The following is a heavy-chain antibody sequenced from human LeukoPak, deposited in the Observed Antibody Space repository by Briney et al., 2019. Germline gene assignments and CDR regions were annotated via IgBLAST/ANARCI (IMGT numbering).Heavy chain of an antibody. J-gene: IGHJ3*02. CDR3: AKVEGRKWEQGGEVLAFDI. Sequence: PGGSLRLSCAASGFTFNFYSVSWVRQAPEKGLEWVSSISSGSYYIYYADSVRGRFTISRDNAKNSLYLQMNSLRAEDTGVYYSAKVEGRKWEQGGEVLAFDIWGQGTMVTVSS. V-gene: IGHV3-21*01. CDR2: ISSGSYYI. CDR1: GFTFNFYS. D-gene: IGHD1-26*01.